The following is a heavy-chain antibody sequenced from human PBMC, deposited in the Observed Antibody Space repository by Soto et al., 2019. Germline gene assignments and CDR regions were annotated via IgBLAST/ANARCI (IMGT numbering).Heavy chain of an antibody. CDR2: IIPMFDST. CDR3: ARRVVVTSVRDIAYDYYGLDV. J-gene: IGHJ6*02. D-gene: IGHD2-21*02. Sequence: QVQLVQSGAEVKEPGSSVNVSCKAFGGTFSSYAICWVRQAPGQGIEWMGGIIPMFDSTNYAQKFQGRVTITADESTSTAFMELGSLRSEDTAVYYCARRVVVTSVRDIAYDYYGLDVWGHGTTVTVSS. V-gene: IGHV1-69*01. CDR1: GGTFSSYA.